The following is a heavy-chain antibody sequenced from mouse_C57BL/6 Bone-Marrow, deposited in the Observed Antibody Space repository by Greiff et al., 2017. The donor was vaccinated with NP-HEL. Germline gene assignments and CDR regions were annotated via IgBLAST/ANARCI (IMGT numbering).Heavy chain of an antibody. CDR1: GYTFTSPW. J-gene: IGHJ1*03. V-gene: IGHV1-56*01. Sequence: VQLQQSGPELVRPGASVKISCKAPGYTFTSPWMQWVRQRPGQGLEWIGEIFPGSCSTSYHEKFKGYAPLNVDTSSSTAYMQLSSLTSEDSAVYFCAREYYGSSYGYWYFDVWGTGTTVTGSS. CDR2: IFPGSCST. D-gene: IGHD1-1*01. CDR3: AREYYGSSYGYWYFDV.